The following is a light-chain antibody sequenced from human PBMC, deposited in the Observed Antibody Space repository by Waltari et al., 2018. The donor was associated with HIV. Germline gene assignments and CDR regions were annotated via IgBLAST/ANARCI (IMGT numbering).Light chain of an antibody. Sequence: QSVLTQPPSVSGAPGQRVTISCTGIPSNMGTDHEVQWYQQLPGTAPTLLIFLNGRRPPGVPDRFSGSKSGSSASLAITGLQADDEATYYCQSYDTSLSGWGIFGGGTKVTVL. V-gene: IGLV1-40*01. CDR1: PSNMGTDHE. CDR3: QSYDTSLSGWGI. CDR2: LNG. J-gene: IGLJ2*01.